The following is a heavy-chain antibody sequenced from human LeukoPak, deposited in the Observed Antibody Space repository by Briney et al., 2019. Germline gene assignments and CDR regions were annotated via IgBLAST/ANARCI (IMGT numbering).Heavy chain of an antibody. J-gene: IGHJ4*02. Sequence: GGSLRLSCAASGFTFSSYWMSWVRQAPGKWLEWVANIKQDGSEKYYVGSVKGRFTISRDNAKNSLYLQMISLRAEDTAVYYCTRGYLEWFYFDYWGQGTLVTVSS. V-gene: IGHV3-7*01. CDR2: IKQDGSEK. D-gene: IGHD2-8*01. CDR3: TRGYLEWFYFDY. CDR1: GFTFSSYW.